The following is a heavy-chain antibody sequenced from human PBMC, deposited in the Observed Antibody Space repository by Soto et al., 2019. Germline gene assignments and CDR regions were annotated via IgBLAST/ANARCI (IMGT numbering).Heavy chain of an antibody. CDR3: AKDRAHLAVAAIAGGGGAFDA. CDR1: GFTLSSYG. Sequence: QIQLVQSGGGGVQPGRSLRLSCAASGFTLSSYGMHWVRQAPGKGLEWVGAISYDGRNKWYMYSLEGRFTVSRDNSESTVFLQVESLRPEDTAMYFCAKDRAHLAVAAIAGGGGAFDAWGQGTMVTVSS. J-gene: IGHJ3*01. V-gene: IGHV3-30*05. CDR2: ISYDGRNK. D-gene: IGHD6-19*01.